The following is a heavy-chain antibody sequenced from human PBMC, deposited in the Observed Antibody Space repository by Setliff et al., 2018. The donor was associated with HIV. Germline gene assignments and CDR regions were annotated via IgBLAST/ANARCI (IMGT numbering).Heavy chain of an antibody. Sequence: PGGSLRLSCAGSGFTFDSHGMFWVRQAPGRGLEWLGYIYYSGSTYYNPSLKSRVTISVDTSKNQFSLNLSSVAAADTGVYFCARDPGGLYCRGTSCQGGCVDPWGQGTLVTVSS. CDR3: ARDPGGLYCRGTSCQGGCVDP. CDR1: GFTFDSHG. D-gene: IGHD2-2*01. J-gene: IGHJ5*02. V-gene: IGHV4-59*11. CDR2: IYYSGST.